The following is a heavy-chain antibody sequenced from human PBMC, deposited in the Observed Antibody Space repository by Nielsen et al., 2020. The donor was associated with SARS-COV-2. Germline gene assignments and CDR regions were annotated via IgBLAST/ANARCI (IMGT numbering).Heavy chain of an antibody. CDR2: IGTAGDT. D-gene: IGHD1-26*01. Sequence: GGSLRLSCAASGFTFSSYDMHWVRQATGKGLEWVSAIGTAGDTYYPGSVKGRFTISRENAKNSLYLQMNSLRAEDTAVYYCARDSAATGEDYWGQGTLVTVSS. J-gene: IGHJ4*02. CDR1: GFTFSSYD. V-gene: IGHV3-13*04. CDR3: ARDSAATGEDY.